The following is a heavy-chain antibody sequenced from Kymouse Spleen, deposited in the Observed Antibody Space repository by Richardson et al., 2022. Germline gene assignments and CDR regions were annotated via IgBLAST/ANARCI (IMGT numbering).Heavy chain of an antibody. Sequence: QVQLQQWGAGLLKPSETLSLTCAVYGGSFSGYYWSWIRQPPGKGLEWIGEINHSGSTNYNPSLKSRVTISVDTSKNQFSLKLSSVTAADTAVYYCARGRITIFGVVPYNWFDPWGQGTLVTVSS. D-gene: IGHD3-3*01. CDR1: GGSFSGYY. V-gene: IGHV4-34*01. J-gene: IGHJ5*02. CDR2: INHSGST. CDR3: ARGRITIFGVVPYNWFDP.